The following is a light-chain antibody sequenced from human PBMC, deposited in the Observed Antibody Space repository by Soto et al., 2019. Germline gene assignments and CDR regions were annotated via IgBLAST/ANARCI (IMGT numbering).Light chain of an antibody. CDR2: DVS. CDR3: CSYAGSPRYV. CDR1: SSDVGGYNY. V-gene: IGLV2-11*01. Sequence: QFALTQARSESGSPGQSVTISCTGTSSDVGGYNYVSWYQQHPGKAPKVMIYDVSERPSGVPDRFSGSKSGNTASLTISGLQAEDEADYYCCSYAGSPRYVLGTGTKLTVL. J-gene: IGLJ1*01.